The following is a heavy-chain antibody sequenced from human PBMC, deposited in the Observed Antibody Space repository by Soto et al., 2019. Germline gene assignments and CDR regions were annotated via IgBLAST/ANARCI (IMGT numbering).Heavy chain of an antibody. Sequence: PGGSLRLSCAASGFTFSSYAMSWVRQAPGKGLEWVSAISGSGGSTYYADSVKGRFTISRDNSKNMLYLQMNSLRAEDTAVYYCARAAVVAVAGTSYNCFDPWGQGTLVTVSS. D-gene: IGHD6-19*01. V-gene: IGHV3-23*01. CDR1: GFTFSSYA. J-gene: IGHJ5*02. CDR2: ISGSGGST. CDR3: ARAAVVAVAGTSYNCFDP.